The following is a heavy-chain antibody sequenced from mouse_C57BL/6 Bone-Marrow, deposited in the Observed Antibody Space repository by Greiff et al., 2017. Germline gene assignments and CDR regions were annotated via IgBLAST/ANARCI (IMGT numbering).Heavy chain of an antibody. V-gene: IGHV1-81*01. J-gene: IGHJ2*01. CDR2: IYPRSGNA. Sequence: QVQLQQSGAELARPGASVKLSCKASGYTFTSYGISWVKQRPGQGLEWIGEIYPRSGNAYYNAKFQGKATLTADKASSTAYMELRSLTSEDAAVYFCARNWASYYFDYWGQGTTLTVSS. D-gene: IGHD4-1*01. CDR1: GYTFTSYG. CDR3: ARNWASYYFDY.